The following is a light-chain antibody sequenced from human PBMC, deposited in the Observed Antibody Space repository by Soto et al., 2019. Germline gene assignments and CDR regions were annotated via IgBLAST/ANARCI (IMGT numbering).Light chain of an antibody. CDR3: QQSYSTPLT. V-gene: IGKV1-39*01. CDR2: AAS. Sequence: DIQMTQSPSSLSASIGDRVTISCRASQAISTYLDWDQQKPGKAPKVLIYAASSLQSGVPSRFSRSGSGTDFTLTISSLQPEDFATYYCQQSYSTPLTFGGGTKVEIK. J-gene: IGKJ4*01. CDR1: QAISTY.